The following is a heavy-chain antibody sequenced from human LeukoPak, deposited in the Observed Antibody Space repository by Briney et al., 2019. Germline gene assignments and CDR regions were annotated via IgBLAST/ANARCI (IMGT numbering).Heavy chain of an antibody. CDR1: GFIFSNYW. J-gene: IGHJ4*02. Sequence: GGSLRLSCAASGFIFSNYWMIWVRQAPGKGLEWVATIKKDGTEKYYVDSVKGRFTISRDNAKNSLYLQMNSLRAEDTAVYYCARDSAYYDILTGYYYFDYWGQGTLVTVSS. CDR2: IKKDGTEK. D-gene: IGHD3-9*01. CDR3: ARDSAYYDILTGYYYFDY. V-gene: IGHV3-7*01.